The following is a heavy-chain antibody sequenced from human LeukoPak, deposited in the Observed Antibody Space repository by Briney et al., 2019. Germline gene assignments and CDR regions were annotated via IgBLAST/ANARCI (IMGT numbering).Heavy chain of an antibody. J-gene: IGHJ6*02. V-gene: IGHV1-46*01. Sequence: ASVKVSCKASGYTFTSYYMHWVRQAPGQGLEWMGIINPSGGGTSYAQKFQGRVTMTRDTSTSTVYMELSSLRSEDTAVYYCARSVVVVTSHYYYYYGMDVWGQGTTVTVSS. CDR3: ARSVVVVTSHYYYYYGMDV. CDR1: GYTFTSYY. CDR2: INPSGGGT. D-gene: IGHD3-22*01.